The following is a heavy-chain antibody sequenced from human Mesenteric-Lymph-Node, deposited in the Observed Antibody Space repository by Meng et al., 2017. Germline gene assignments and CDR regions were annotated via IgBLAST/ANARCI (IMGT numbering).Heavy chain of an antibody. V-gene: IGHV4-31*03. CDR1: GGSISSGGHS. J-gene: IGHJ4*01. D-gene: IGHD3-22*01. Sequence: QLLLQESGPGLVKPSQTLSLTRPVSGGSISSGGHSWSWIRQHPGKGLEWIAYIYYSGSTYYNPSLKSRVILSVDTSKNQFSLKLSSVTAADTAVYYCARVDSSGYFLDYWGQGTLVTVSS. CDR3: ARVDSSGYFLDY. CDR2: IYYSGST.